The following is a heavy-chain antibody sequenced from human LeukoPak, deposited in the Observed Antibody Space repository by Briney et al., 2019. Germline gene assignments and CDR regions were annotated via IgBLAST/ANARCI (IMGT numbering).Heavy chain of an antibody. V-gene: IGHV4-59*12. CDR2: IYYSGST. Sequence: SETLSLTCTVSGGSISSYYWSWIRQPPGKGLEWIGYIYYSGSTNYNPSLKSRVTISVDTSKNQLSLKLSSVTAADTAVYYCARDRGSYYGSGYNWFDPWGHGTLVTVSS. CDR1: GGSISSYY. D-gene: IGHD3-10*01. CDR3: ARDRGSYYGSGYNWFDP. J-gene: IGHJ5*02.